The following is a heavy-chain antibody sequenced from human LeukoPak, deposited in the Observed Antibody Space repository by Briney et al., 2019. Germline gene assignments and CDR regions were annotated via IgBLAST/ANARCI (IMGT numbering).Heavy chain of an antibody. V-gene: IGHV3-30-3*01. CDR1: GFTFSSYA. J-gene: IGHJ4*02. CDR2: ISYDGSNK. D-gene: IGHD3-22*01. CDR3: ARGGYYYDSSGYSN. Sequence: PGGSLRLSCAASGFTFSSYAMHWVRQAPGKGLGWVAVISYDGSNKYYADSVKGRFTISRDNSKNTLYLQMNSLRAEDTAVYYCARGGYYYDSSGYSNWGQGTLVTVSS.